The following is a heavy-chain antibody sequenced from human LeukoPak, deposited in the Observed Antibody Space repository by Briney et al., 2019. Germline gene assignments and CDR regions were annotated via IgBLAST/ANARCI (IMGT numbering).Heavy chain of an antibody. CDR1: GFTFSSYK. CDR3: ARDTGYYDSSGYFDY. J-gene: IGHJ4*02. D-gene: IGHD3-22*01. CDR2: ISGSGGTT. V-gene: IGHV3-23*01. Sequence: GGSLRLSCAASGFTFSSYKMSWVRQAPGKGLEWVSAISGSGGTTYYADSVKGRFTISRDNSKNTLYLQMNSLRAEDTAVYYCARDTGYYDSSGYFDYWGQGTLVTVSS.